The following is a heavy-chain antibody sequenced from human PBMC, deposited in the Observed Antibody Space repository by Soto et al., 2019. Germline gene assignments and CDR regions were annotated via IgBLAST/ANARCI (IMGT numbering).Heavy chain of an antibody. CDR1: GDSVSSNSAA. CDR2: TYYRSKWYN. D-gene: IGHD6-19*01. Sequence: PSQTLSLTCAISGDSVSSNSAAWNWIRQSPSRGLEWLGRTYYRSKWYNDYAVSVKSRITINPDTSKNQFSLQLNSVTPEDTAVYYCARDMTAVAGTPVAFDIWGQGTMVTVSS. V-gene: IGHV6-1*01. J-gene: IGHJ3*02. CDR3: ARDMTAVAGTPVAFDI.